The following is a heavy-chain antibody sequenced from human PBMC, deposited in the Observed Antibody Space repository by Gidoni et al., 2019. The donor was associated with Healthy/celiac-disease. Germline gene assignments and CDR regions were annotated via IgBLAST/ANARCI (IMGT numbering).Heavy chain of an antibody. CDR2: IYYSGST. CDR3: ASASRITHEEWFDAFDI. Sequence: QVQLQESGTGLVKPSQTLYLTCTVSGGSISSGGSYWSWIRQHPGKGLEWMGYIYYSGSTYSNPSLKSRVTISVDTSKNQFSLKLGSVTAADTAVYYCASASRITHEEWFDAFDIWGQGTMVTVSS. V-gene: IGHV4-31*03. D-gene: IGHD3-3*01. J-gene: IGHJ3*02. CDR1: GGSISSGGSY.